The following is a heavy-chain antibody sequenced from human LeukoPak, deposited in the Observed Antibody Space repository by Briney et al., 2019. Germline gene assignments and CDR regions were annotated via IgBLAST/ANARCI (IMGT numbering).Heavy chain of an antibody. D-gene: IGHD2-15*01. CDR2: ISGSGGST. CDR3: AKLGYCSGGSCVIDAFDI. Sequence: GGSLRLSCAASGFTFSSYAMSWVRQAPGKGLEWVSAISGSGGSTYYADSVKGRFTISRDNSKNTLYLQMNSLRAEDTAVYYCAKLGYCSGGSCVIDAFDIWGQGTMVTVSS. V-gene: IGHV3-23*01. J-gene: IGHJ3*02. CDR1: GFTFSSYA.